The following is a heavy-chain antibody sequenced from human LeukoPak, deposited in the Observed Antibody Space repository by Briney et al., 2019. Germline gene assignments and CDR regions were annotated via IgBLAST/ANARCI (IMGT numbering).Heavy chain of an antibody. J-gene: IGHJ4*02. CDR2: ISYDGSNK. CDR1: GFTFSSYA. D-gene: IGHD6-19*01. CDR3: ARDLGSSELDY. Sequence: GGSLRLSCAASGFTFSSYAMHWVRQAPGKGLDWAAVISYDGSNKYYADSVKGRFTISRDNSKNTLYLQMNSLRAEDTAVYYCARDLGSSELDYWGQGTLVTVSS. V-gene: IGHV3-30*04.